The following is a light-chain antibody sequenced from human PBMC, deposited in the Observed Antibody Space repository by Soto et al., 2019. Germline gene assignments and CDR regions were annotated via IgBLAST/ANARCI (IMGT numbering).Light chain of an antibody. CDR3: CSFALRSTLI. V-gene: IGLV2-23*01. CDR2: ESG. Sequence: QSALTQPASVSGSPGQSITISCTGTSSDVGNYNLVSWYQQYPGKAPKLMIYESGKRPSGVSNRFSGSKSGNTASLTISGLQAEDEADYYCCSFALRSTLIFGGGTKLTVL. J-gene: IGLJ2*01. CDR1: SSDVGNYNL.